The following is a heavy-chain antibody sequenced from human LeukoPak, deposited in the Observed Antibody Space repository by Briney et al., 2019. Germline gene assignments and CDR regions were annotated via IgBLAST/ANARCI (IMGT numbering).Heavy chain of an antibody. Sequence: GGSLRLSCAPSRYTLSSYEMKCHRQAPGKGLEWVSYISSSGSTIYYADSVKGRFTISRDNAKNSLYLQMNSLRAKDTAVYYVGRDGAWKGIRAAEPDYWGQGTMVSVSS. J-gene: IGHJ4*02. CDR1: RYTLSSYE. D-gene: IGHD6-13*01. CDR2: ISSSGSTI. CDR3: GRDGAWKGIRAAEPDY. V-gene: IGHV3-48*03.